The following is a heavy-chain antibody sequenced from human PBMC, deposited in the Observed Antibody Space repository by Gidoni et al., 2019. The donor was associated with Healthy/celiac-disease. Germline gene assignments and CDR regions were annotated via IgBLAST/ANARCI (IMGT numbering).Heavy chain of an antibody. J-gene: IGHJ1*01. CDR3: ARDRAWELGHFQH. V-gene: IGHV3-30-3*01. CDR2: ISYDGSNK. Sequence: AVISYDGSNKYYADSVKGRFTISRDNSKNTLYLQMNSLRAEDTAVYYCARDRAWELGHFQHWGQGTLVTVSS. D-gene: IGHD1-26*01.